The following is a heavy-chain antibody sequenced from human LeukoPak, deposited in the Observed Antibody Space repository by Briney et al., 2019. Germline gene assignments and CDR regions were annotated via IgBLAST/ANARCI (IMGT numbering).Heavy chain of an antibody. CDR2: INPKSGDT. D-gene: IGHD4-17*01. Sequence: ASVKVSCKASGYTITGYYMHWVRLAPGQGLEWMGRINPKSGDTNSAQKFQGRITMTRDTSISTAYMELSRLRSDDTAVYYCARSFAGTTNFDYWGQGTLVTVSS. CDR3: ARSFAGTTNFDY. J-gene: IGHJ4*02. V-gene: IGHV1-2*06. CDR1: GYTITGYY.